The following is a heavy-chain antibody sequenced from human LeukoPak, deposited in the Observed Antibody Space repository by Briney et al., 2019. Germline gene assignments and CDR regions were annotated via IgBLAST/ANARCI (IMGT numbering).Heavy chain of an antibody. J-gene: IGHJ4*02. CDR2: IKQDGSEK. CDR1: GGSISISSYY. D-gene: IGHD3-3*01. CDR3: ARGWDFWSGYYPAYFDY. Sequence: ETLSLTCTVSGGSISISSYYWGWIRQPPGKGLEWVANIKQDGSEKYYVDSVKGRFTISRDNAKNSLYLQMNSLRAEDTAVYYCARGWDFWSGYYPAYFDYWGQGTLVTVSS. V-gene: IGHV3-7*01.